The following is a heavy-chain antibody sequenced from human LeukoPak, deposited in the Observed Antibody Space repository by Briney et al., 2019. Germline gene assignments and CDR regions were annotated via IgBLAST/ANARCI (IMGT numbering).Heavy chain of an antibody. CDR3: ATSSAVYDSSGYYYPR. V-gene: IGHV1-46*01. D-gene: IGHD3-22*01. CDR2: INPSGGST. J-gene: IGHJ4*02. CDR1: GYTFTSYY. Sequence: ASVKVSCKASGYTFTSYYMHWVRQAPGQGLEWMGIINPSGGSTIYAQKFQGRVTMTEDTSTDTAYMELSSLRSEDTAVYYCATSSAVYDSSGYYYPRWGQGTLVTVSS.